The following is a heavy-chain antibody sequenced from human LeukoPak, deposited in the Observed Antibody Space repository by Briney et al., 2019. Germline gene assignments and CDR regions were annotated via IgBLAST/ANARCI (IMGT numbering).Heavy chain of an antibody. CDR3: TRDLMDYDVSTGLHHYYMDV. Sequence: PGGSLRLSCTASGFTFDDYAMHWVRQVPGKGLEWVSGISWNSVGIGYADSVKGRFTISRDNAKNTLYLQMNTLRVEDTAVYYCTRDLMDYDVSTGLHHYYMDVWGQGTTVTVSS. CDR1: GFTFDDYA. J-gene: IGHJ6*02. D-gene: IGHD3-9*01. CDR2: ISWNSVGI. V-gene: IGHV3-9*01.